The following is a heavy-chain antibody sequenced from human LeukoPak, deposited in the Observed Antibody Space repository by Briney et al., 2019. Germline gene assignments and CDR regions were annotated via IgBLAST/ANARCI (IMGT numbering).Heavy chain of an antibody. D-gene: IGHD2/OR15-2a*01. CDR1: GFTFGDYA. CDR2: IWYDGSNK. CDR3: ARGTTDFDY. V-gene: IGHV3-33*01. J-gene: IGHJ4*02. Sequence: GRSLRLSCTASGFTFGDYAMSWVRQAPGKGLEWVAVIWYDGSNKYYADSVKGRFTISRDNSKNTLYLQMNSLRAEDTAVYYCARGTTDFDYWGQGTLVTVSS.